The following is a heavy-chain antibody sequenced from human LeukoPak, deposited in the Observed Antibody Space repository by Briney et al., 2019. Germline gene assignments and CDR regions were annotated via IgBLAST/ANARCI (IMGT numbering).Heavy chain of an antibody. CDR2: IYYSGTT. D-gene: IGHD4-17*01. V-gene: IGHV4-59*08. CDR1: GGSISSYH. CDR3: ARLRRLPPYCFDY. Sequence: SETLSLPCSVSGGSISSYHWSWLRKPPGKGLEWIGYIYYSGTTNHNAPLKSQITISIGTSKNQSSLKLSSVTAADTAVYYWARLRRLPPYCFDYWGQGTLVTVSS. J-gene: IGHJ4*02.